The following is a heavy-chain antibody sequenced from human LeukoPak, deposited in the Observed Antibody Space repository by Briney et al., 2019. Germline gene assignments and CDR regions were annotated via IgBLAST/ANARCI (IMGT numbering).Heavy chain of an antibody. D-gene: IGHD6-13*01. Sequence: PSETLSLTCTVSGGSISSYYWSWIRQPPGKGLEWIGYISHSGSTNYNPSLKSRVTISVDTSKNQFSLKLYSVTAADTAVYYCARRAAGTFDYWGQGTLVTVSS. CDR2: ISHSGST. CDR1: GGSISSYY. CDR3: ARRAAGTFDY. V-gene: IGHV4-59*01. J-gene: IGHJ4*02.